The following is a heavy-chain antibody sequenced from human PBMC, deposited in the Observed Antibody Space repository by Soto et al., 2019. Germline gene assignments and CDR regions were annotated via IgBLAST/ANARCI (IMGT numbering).Heavy chain of an antibody. V-gene: IGHV3-7*03. CDR3: ARDWNGYSYAYGY. CDR1: GFTFSSFW. J-gene: IGHJ4*02. Sequence: EVQLVESGGGLVQPGGSLRLSCAASGFTFSSFWLSWVRQAPGKGPQWVANINQDGSARNYLDSVKGRFTISRYNAKKSLYLQMNSLRAEDTAVYYCARDWNGYSYAYGYWGRGILVTVSS. D-gene: IGHD5-18*01. CDR2: INQDGSAR.